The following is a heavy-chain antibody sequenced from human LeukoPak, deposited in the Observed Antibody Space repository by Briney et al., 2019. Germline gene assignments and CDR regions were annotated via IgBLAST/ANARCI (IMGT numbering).Heavy chain of an antibody. CDR1: GGTFSSYA. Sequence: ASVKVSCKASGGTFSSYAISWVRQAPGQGLEWMGWISAYNGNTNYAQKLQGRVTMTTDTSTSTAYMELRSLRSDDTAVYYCARVLLSMGWFDPWGQGTLVTVSS. CDR2: ISAYNGNT. J-gene: IGHJ5*02. D-gene: IGHD2-21*01. CDR3: ARVLLSMGWFDP. V-gene: IGHV1-18*01.